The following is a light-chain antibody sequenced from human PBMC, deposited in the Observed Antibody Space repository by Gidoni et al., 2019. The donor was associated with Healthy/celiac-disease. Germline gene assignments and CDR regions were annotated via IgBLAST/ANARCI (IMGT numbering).Light chain of an antibody. Sequence: DIQMTQSPSSLSASVGDRVTITCQASQSISSYLNWYQQKPGKAPKLLIYAASSLQSGVPSRFSGSGSGTDYTLTISSLQPEDFATYYCQQSYSTPTFGQXTKVEIK. CDR1: QSISSY. V-gene: IGKV1-39*01. CDR2: AAS. J-gene: IGKJ1*01. CDR3: QQSYSTPT.